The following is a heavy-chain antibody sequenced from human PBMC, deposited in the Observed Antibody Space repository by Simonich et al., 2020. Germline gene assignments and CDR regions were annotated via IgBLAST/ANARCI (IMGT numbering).Heavy chain of an antibody. CDR1: GFTVSSNY. CDR2: IYSGGST. J-gene: IGHJ4*02. Sequence: EVQLVESGGGLIQPGGSLRLSCAASGFTVSSNYMSWVRQAPGKGLGWFYVIYSGGSTYYADSGKGRFTISRDNSKNTLYLQINSLRAEDTAVYYCARWTATGYYFDYWGQGTLVTVSS. D-gene: IGHD1-1*01. CDR3: ARWTATGYYFDY. V-gene: IGHV3-53*01.